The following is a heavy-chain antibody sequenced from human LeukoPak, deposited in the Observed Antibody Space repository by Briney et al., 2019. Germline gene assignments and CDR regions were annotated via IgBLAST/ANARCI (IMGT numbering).Heavy chain of an antibody. CDR2: ISNSDNSI. J-gene: IGHJ4*02. CDR1: GFTFNDYY. D-gene: IGHD5-18*01. CDR3: ARVNVDTAMIDY. V-gene: IGHV3-11*01. Sequence: GGSLRLSCAASGFTFNDYYMSWIRQAPGKGLEWVSYISNSDNSIYYADSVKGRFTISRDNAKNSQYLQMNSLRAEDTAVYYCARVNVDTAMIDYWGQGTLVTVSS.